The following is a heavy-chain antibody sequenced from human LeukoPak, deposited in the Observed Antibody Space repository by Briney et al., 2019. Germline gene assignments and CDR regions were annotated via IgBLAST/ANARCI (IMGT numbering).Heavy chain of an antibody. D-gene: IGHD2-15*01. CDR1: GGSFSGYY. CDR2: INHSGST. V-gene: IGHV4-34*01. CDR3: ARGARRIGYCSGGSCYQPSQYFQH. Sequence: KPSETLSLTCAVYGGSFSGYYWSWIRQPPGKGLEWIGEINHSGSTNYNPSLKSRVTISVDTSKNQFSLKLSSVTAADTAVYYCARGARRIGYCSGGSCYQPSQYFQHWGQGTLVTVSS. J-gene: IGHJ1*01.